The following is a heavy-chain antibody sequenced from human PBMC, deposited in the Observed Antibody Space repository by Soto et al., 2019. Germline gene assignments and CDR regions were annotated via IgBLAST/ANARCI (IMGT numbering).Heavy chain of an antibody. Sequence: QVQLVESGGGVVQPGRSLRLSCAASGFTFSSYGMHWVRQAPGKGLEWVAVIWYDGSNKYYADSVKGRFTISRDNSKNTLYLQMYSLRAEVTAVYYCARDHGYCSGGSCYLFDYWGHGTLVTVSS. CDR1: GFTFSSYG. J-gene: IGHJ4*01. D-gene: IGHD2-15*01. CDR2: IWYDGSNK. CDR3: ARDHGYCSGGSCYLFDY. V-gene: IGHV3-33*01.